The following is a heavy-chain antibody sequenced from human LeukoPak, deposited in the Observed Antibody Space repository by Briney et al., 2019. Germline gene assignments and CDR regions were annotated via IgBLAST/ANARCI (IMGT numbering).Heavy chain of an antibody. V-gene: IGHV3-30-3*01. Sequence: GGSLRLSCAASGFTFSSYAMHWFRQAPGKGLEWVAVISYDGSNKYYADSVKGRFTISRDNSKNTLYLQMNSLRAEDTAVYYCARGPVSSSGFFGYWGQGTLVTVSS. CDR3: ARGPVSSSGFFGY. CDR1: GFTFSSYA. CDR2: ISYDGSNK. D-gene: IGHD6-19*01. J-gene: IGHJ4*02.